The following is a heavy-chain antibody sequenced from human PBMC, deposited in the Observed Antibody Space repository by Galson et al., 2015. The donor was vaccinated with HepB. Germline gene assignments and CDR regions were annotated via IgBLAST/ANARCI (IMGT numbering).Heavy chain of an antibody. V-gene: IGHV1-18*01. J-gene: IGHJ4*02. CDR2: ISGYSGDT. CDR1: GYAFSSYT. D-gene: IGHD2-15*01. Sequence: SVKVSCKASGYAFSSYTITWLRQAPGQGLECMGWISGYSGDTNYAQSFQGRVTISADKSTRTAYMELTNLRYEDTAVYYCATGGDCSGGSCHEGHWGQGTLVTVSS. CDR3: ATGGDCSGGSCHEGH.